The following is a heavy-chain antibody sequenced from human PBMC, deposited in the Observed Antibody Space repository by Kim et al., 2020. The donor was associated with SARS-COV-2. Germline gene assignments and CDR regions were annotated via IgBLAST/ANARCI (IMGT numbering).Heavy chain of an antibody. Sequence: SETLSLTCTVSGGSISSYYWSWIRQPPGKGLEWIGYIYYSGSTNYNPSLKSRVTISVDTSKNQFSLKLSSVTAADTAVYYCARENSYGYTYYYYYGMDVWGQGTTVTVSS. CDR3: ARENSYGYTYYYYYGMDV. CDR2: IYYSGST. V-gene: IGHV4-59*01. CDR1: GGSISSYY. J-gene: IGHJ6*02. D-gene: IGHD5-18*01.